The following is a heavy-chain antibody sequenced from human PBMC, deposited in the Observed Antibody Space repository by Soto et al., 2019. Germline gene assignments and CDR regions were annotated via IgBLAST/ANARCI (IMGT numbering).Heavy chain of an antibody. J-gene: IGHJ5*01. CDR1: GFTFSSYG. Sequence: QVQLVESGGGVVQPGRSLRLSCAASGFTFSSYGMHWVRQAPGKGLEWVALISYDGSNKYYPDSVKGRFTISRDNSKNTLDLQMNSLRAEDTAVYYCAGTTGTTFDFWGQGTLVTVSS. V-gene: IGHV3-30*03. CDR3: AGTTGTTFDF. CDR2: ISYDGSNK. D-gene: IGHD1-1*01.